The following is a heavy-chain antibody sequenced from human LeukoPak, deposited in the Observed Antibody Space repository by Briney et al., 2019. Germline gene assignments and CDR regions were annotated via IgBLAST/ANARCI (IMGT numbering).Heavy chain of an antibody. CDR2: IWADGAP. V-gene: IGHV4-61*02. CDR1: GGSISSGNYY. D-gene: IGHD3-22*01. J-gene: IGHJ4*02. Sequence: PSETLSLTCTVSGGSISSGNYYWSWIRQAAGKGLEWIGRIWADGAPTYRPSLKSRVTISVDTSKNQFSLRLSSVTAADTAVYYCARGRDSRGYQFMGFDSWGQGTLVTVSS. CDR3: ARGRDSRGYQFMGFDS.